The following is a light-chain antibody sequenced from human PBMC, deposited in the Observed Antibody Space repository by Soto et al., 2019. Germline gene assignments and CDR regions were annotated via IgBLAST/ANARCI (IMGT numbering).Light chain of an antibody. J-gene: IGKJ4*01. CDR2: GAS. CDR1: QSVSSN. Sequence: EIVMTQSPATLSVSPGERATLSCRASQSVSSNLAWYQQKPGQAPRLLFYGASTRPTGIPARFSGSGSGTEFTLTISSLQSEDFAVYYCQQYNNWPPLTFGGGTKVEIK. CDR3: QQYNNWPPLT. V-gene: IGKV3-15*01.